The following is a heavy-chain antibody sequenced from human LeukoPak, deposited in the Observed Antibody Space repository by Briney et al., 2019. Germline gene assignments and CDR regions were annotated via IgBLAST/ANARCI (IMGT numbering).Heavy chain of an antibody. CDR2: ISYDGSNK. V-gene: IGHV3-30*01. CDR1: GFTFSSYA. D-gene: IGHD5-12*01. J-gene: IGHJ4*02. Sequence: PGGSLRLSCAASGFTFSSYAMHWVRQAPGKGLEGVAVISYDGSNKYYADSVKGRFTISRDNSKNTLYLQMNSLRAEDTAVYYCARDLRGYSGYDWDYFDYWGQGTLVTVSS. CDR3: ARDLRGYSGYDWDYFDY.